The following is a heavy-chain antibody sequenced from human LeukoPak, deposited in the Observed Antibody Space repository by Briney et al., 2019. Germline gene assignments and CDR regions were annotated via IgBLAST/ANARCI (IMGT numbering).Heavy chain of an antibody. CDR1: GISISSSNSY. CDR3: ARVPCSSTSCPIDY. CDR2: IYYTGNT. Sequence: SETLSLTCTVSGISISSSNSYWGWIRQPPGKGLEWIGSIYYTGNTYYNASLKSRVTISIDTSKNQISLKLSSVTAADTAVYYCARVPCSSTSCPIDYWGQGTLVTVSS. D-gene: IGHD2-2*01. V-gene: IGHV4-39*07. J-gene: IGHJ4*02.